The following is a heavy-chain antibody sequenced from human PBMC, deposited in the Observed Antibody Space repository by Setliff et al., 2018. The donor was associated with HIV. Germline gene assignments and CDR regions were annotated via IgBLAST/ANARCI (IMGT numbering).Heavy chain of an antibody. Sequence: SETLSLTCSVSGGSISSSAYYWGWIRQPPGKGLEWIGNIYYSGSTNYNPSLKSRVTISVDTSKNQFSLKLSSVTAADTAVYYCARGSLYSSSSCFDYWGQGTLVTVSS. J-gene: IGHJ4*02. V-gene: IGHV4-39*07. CDR1: GGSISSSAYY. D-gene: IGHD6-13*01. CDR3: ARGSLYSSSSCFDY. CDR2: IYYSGST.